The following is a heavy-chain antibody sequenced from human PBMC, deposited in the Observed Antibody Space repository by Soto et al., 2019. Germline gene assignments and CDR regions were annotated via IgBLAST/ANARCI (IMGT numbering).Heavy chain of an antibody. V-gene: IGHV3-64*01. CDR1: GFTFSSYA. CDR3: ARGRYADV. D-gene: IGHD5-12*01. J-gene: IGHJ6*04. Sequence: PGGSRRLSCAASGFTFSSYAMHWVRQAPGKGLEYVSAISSNGGSTYYANSVKGRFTISRDNSKNTLYLQMGSLRAEDMAVYYCARGRYADVWGKGTTVTVSS. CDR2: ISSNGGST.